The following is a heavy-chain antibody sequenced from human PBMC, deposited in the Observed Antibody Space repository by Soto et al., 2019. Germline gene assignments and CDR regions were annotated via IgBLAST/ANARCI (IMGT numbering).Heavy chain of an antibody. CDR1: GGSISSYY. V-gene: IGHV4-59*01. J-gene: IGHJ5*02. CDR2: IYYSGST. CDR3: ARAEDWNYLTWFDP. Sequence: SETLSLTCTVSGGSISSYYWSWIRQPPGKGLEWIGYIYYSGSTNYNPSLKSRVTISVDTSKNQFSLKLSSVTAADTAVYYCARAEDWNYLTWFDPWGQGTLVTVSS. D-gene: IGHD1-7*01.